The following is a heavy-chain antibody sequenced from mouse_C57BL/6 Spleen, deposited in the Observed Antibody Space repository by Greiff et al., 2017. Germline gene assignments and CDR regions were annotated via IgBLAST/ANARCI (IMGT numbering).Heavy chain of an antibody. D-gene: IGHD2-4*01. CDR3: ARPPHYDYDDGFTY. CDR1: GYSFTDYN. CDR2: FNPNYGTT. V-gene: IGHV1-39*01. J-gene: IGHJ3*01. Sequence: EVQLQQSGPELVKPGASVKISCKASGYSFTDYNMNWVKQSNGKSLEWIGVFNPNYGTTSSNQKFKGKATLTVDQSSITAYLQLNSLTSEDSAVXFCARPPHYDYDDGFTYWGQGTLVTVSA.